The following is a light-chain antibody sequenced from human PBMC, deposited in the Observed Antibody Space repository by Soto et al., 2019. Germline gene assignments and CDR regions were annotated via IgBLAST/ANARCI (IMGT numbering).Light chain of an antibody. Sequence: EIVLTPSPGTLSLSPGERATLSCRASQSVDINLAWYQQKPGQAPRLLIYGISSRATGIPDRFSGSGSGTDFTLTISKLEPEDFAVYYCQQYGSSRTFGQGTKVDIK. CDR1: QSVDIN. J-gene: IGKJ1*01. V-gene: IGKV3-20*01. CDR3: QQYGSSRT. CDR2: GIS.